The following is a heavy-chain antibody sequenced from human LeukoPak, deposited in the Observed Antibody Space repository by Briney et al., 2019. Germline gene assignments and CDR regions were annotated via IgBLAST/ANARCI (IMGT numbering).Heavy chain of an antibody. CDR1: GFTFSSYA. Sequence: GGSLRLSCAASGFTFSSYAMTWVRQAPGKGLEWVSGIGYSGVNTYYADSVKGRFIVSRDSSKNTLYLQMNSLRAEDTAVYYCARGYSSSSSFDYWGQGTLVTVSS. CDR2: IGYSGVNT. V-gene: IGHV3-23*01. D-gene: IGHD6-6*01. CDR3: ARGYSSSSSFDY. J-gene: IGHJ4*02.